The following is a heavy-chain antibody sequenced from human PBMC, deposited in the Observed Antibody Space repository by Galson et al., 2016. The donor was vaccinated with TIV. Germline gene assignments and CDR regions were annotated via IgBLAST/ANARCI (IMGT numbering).Heavy chain of an antibody. J-gene: IGHJ4*02. CDR3: ARDQELYSSSWYYY. Sequence: SVKVSCKAPGGIFSGYAISWVRQAPGQGLEWMGRVILIFGTATYAQKFQGRVTITADESTSTAYMELSSLRSEDTAVYYCARDQELYSSSWYYYWGQGTLVTVSS. D-gene: IGHD6-13*01. CDR2: VILIFGTA. CDR1: GGIFSGYA. V-gene: IGHV1-69*13.